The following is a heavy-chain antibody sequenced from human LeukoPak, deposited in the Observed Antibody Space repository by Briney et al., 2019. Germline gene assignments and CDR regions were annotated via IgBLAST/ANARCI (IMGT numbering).Heavy chain of an antibody. CDR2: ISAYNGDT. CDR3: ARDRGTWIQLWLIDY. J-gene: IGHJ4*02. V-gene: IGHV1-18*01. Sequence: GASVKVSCKASGYTFTSYGISWVRQAPGQGLEWMGWISAYNGDTNYAQKFQGRVTVTTDTSTSKAYMELRSLRSDDTAVYYCARDRGTWIQLWLIDYWGQGTLVTVSS. D-gene: IGHD5-18*01. CDR1: GYTFTSYG.